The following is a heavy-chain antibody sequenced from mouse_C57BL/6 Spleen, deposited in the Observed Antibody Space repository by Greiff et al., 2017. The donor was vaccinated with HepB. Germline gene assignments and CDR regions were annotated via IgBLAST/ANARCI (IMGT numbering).Heavy chain of an antibody. CDR3: AREGQLRLPWFAY. CDR2: IDPSDSET. CDR1: GYTFTSYW. D-gene: IGHD3-2*02. V-gene: IGHV1-52*01. Sequence: VQLQQSGAELVRPGSSVKLSCMASGYTFTSYWMHWVKQRPIQGLEWIGNIDPSDSETHYNQKFKDKATLTVDKSSSTAYMQLSSLTSEDSAVYYCAREGQLRLPWFAYWGQGTLVTVSA. J-gene: IGHJ3*01.